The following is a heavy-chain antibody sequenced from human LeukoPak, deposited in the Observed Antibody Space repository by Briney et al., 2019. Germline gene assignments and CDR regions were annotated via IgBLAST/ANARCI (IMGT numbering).Heavy chain of an antibody. J-gene: IGHJ3*02. CDR2: IKEDGTET. D-gene: IGHD3-10*01. V-gene: IGHV3-7*03. Sequence: GGSLRLSCAASGFMFSSNWMSWVRLAPGKGLEWVANIKEDGTETYYVDSVKGRFTISRDNAKNSLYLQMNSLRAEDTAVYYCAKAGGSGSYYKPVSLDIWGQGTMVTVSS. CDR3: AKAGGSGSYYKPVSLDI. CDR1: GFMFSSNW.